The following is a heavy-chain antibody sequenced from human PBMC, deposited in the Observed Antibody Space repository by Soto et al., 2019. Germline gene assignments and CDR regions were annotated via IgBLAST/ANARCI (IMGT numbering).Heavy chain of an antibody. CDR2: IYYSGST. J-gene: IGHJ4*02. CDR1: GGSISSYY. D-gene: IGHD3-10*01. V-gene: IGHV4-59*12. Sequence: SETLSLTCTVSGGSISSYYWSWIRQPPGKGLEWIGYIYYSGSTNYNPSLKSRVTISVDTSKNQFSLKLSSVTAADTAVYYCARGRFITMVRGVTTVDYWGQGTLVTVSS. CDR3: ARGRFITMVRGVTTVDY.